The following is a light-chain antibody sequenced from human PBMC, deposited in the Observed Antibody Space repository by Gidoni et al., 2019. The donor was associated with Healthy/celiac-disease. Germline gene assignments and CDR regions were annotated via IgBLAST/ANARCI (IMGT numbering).Light chain of an antibody. CDR2: AAS. CDR3: QQSYSTPRT. V-gene: IGKV1-39*01. CDR1: QSISSY. J-gene: IGKJ1*01. Sequence: DIQLTQSPSSLSASVGDRVTITCRASQSISSYLNWYQQKPGKAPKLLINAASSLQSGDPSRFSGSGSGTDFTLTISSLQPEDFATDYCQQSYSTPRTFGQGTKLEIK.